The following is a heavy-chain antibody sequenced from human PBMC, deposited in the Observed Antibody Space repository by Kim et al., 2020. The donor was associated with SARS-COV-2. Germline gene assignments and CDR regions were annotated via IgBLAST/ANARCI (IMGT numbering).Heavy chain of an antibody. Sequence: SETLSLTCAVYGGSFSGYYWSWIRQPPGKGLEWIGEINHSGSTNYNPSLKSRVTISVDTSKNQFSLKLSSVTAADTAVYYCARGGYCTNGVCYRIAAAGTRILFDYWGQGTLVTVSS. CDR3: ARGGYCTNGVCYRIAAAGTRILFDY. CDR1: GGSFSGYY. V-gene: IGHV4-34*01. CDR2: INHSGST. J-gene: IGHJ4*02. D-gene: IGHD2-8*01.